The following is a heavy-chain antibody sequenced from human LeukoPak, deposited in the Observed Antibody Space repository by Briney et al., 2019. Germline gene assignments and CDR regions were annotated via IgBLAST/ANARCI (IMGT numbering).Heavy chain of an antibody. CDR3: ARHSGSGWFDP. CDR2: LYSGGST. CDR1: GGSISSYS. J-gene: IGHJ5*02. Sequence: SETLSLTCTVSGGSISSYSWIWIRQPPGKGLEWIGYLYSGGSTSYNPSLKSRVTVSVGTSKNQFSLRLSSVTAADTAVYYCARHSGSGWFDPWGQGTLVTVSS. D-gene: IGHD3-10*01. V-gene: IGHV4-59*08.